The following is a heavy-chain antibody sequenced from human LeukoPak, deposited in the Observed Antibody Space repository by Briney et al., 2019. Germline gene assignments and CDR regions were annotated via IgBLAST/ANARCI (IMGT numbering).Heavy chain of an antibody. CDR1: GFTYSSYR. D-gene: IGHD3-3*01. CDR3: AGVLRFLEWLLWDDAFDI. CDR2: ISSSRSYI. V-gene: IGHV3-21*01. Sequence: GGSLRLSCAPSGFTYSSYRMNWARQAPGKGLEWVSSISSSRSYIYYADSVKGRFTISRDNAKSSLYLQMNSLRAEDTAVYYCAGVLRFLEWLLWDDAFDIWGQGTMVTVSS. J-gene: IGHJ3*02.